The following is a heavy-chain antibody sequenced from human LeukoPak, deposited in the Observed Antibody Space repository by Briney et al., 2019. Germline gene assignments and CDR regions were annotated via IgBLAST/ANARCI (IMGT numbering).Heavy chain of an antibody. Sequence: ASVKVSCKASGGTFSSYAISWLRQAPGQGLEWMGRIIPIFGTANYAQKFQGRVTITTDESTSTAYMELSSLRSEDTAVYYCARFSSGYYLDYWGQGTLVTVSS. CDR3: ARFSSGYYLDY. D-gene: IGHD3-22*01. CDR1: GGTFSSYA. J-gene: IGHJ4*02. V-gene: IGHV1-69*05. CDR2: IIPIFGTA.